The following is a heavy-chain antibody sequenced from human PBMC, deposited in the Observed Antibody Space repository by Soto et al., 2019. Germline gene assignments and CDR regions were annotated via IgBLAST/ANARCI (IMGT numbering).Heavy chain of an antibody. CDR3: AKDLGSLVWFGERGVDY. Sequence: EVQLVESGGGLVQPGRSLRLSCAASGFTFDDYAMHWVRQAPGKGLEWVSGISWNSGSIGYADSVKGRFTISRDNAKNSLYLQVNSLRAEDTALYYCAKDLGSLVWFGERGVDYWGQGTLVTVSS. J-gene: IGHJ4*02. CDR1: GFTFDDYA. D-gene: IGHD3-10*01. CDR2: ISWNSGSI. V-gene: IGHV3-9*01.